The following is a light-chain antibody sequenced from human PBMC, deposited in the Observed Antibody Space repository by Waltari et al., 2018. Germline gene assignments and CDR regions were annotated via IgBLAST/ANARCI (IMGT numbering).Light chain of an antibody. CDR1: QSVGRT. Sequence: SCRASQSVGRTLAWYQQRPGQAPRLLIYDASTRATGIPDRFSGSGCGTDFSLTISRLEPEDFAVYYCQKYGTRPATFGQGTKVEVK. CDR2: DAS. V-gene: IGKV3-20*01. J-gene: IGKJ1*01. CDR3: QKYGTRPAT.